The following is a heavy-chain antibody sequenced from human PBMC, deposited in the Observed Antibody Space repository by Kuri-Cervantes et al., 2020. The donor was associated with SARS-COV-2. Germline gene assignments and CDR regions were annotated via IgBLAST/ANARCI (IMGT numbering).Heavy chain of an antibody. D-gene: IGHD1-20*01. CDR3: ARVRITGTTPFDY. V-gene: IGHV4-38-2*01. Sequence: SQTLSLTCAVSGYSFSSGYYWGWIRQPTGKGLEWIGSIYHSGSTYYNPSLKSRVTISVDKSKNQFSLKLSSVTAADTAVYYCARVRITGTTPFDYWGQGTLVTVSS. CDR1: GYSFSSGYY. CDR2: IYHSGST. J-gene: IGHJ4*02.